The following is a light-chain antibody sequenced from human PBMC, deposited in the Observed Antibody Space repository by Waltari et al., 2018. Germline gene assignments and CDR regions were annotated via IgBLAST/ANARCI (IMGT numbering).Light chain of an antibody. CDR3: QQRSKWPWA. J-gene: IGKJ1*01. CDR2: DAS. Sequence: EIVLTQSPATLSLSPGERATLSCRASQSVSSSLAWYQHKPGQAPRLLIYDASIRVHGLPARFSGHGSGTDFPLPISSLEPEDFPVYYCQQRSKWPWAFGQGTKVEIK. V-gene: IGKV3-11*01. CDR1: QSVSSS.